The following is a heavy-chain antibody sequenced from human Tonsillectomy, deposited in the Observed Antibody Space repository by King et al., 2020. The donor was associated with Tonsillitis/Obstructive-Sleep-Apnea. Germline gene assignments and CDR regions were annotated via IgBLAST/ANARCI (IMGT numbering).Heavy chain of an antibody. Sequence: VQLVESGAEVKKPGASVKVSCKASGYTFTDYYIQWVRQAPGQGLEWMGIINTSGGSTSYARKFQGRVTITRDTSTSTVYMDLSSLRSEDTAVYYCACIRGIGGVCYLIFEYGGQGQLGTVSS. CDR2: INTSGGST. D-gene: IGHD2-8*02. CDR1: GYTFTDYY. J-gene: IGHJ4*02. V-gene: IGHV1-46*01. CDR3: ACIRGIGGVCYLIFEY.